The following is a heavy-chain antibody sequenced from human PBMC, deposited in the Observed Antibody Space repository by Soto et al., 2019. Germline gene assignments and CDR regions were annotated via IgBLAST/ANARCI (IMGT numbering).Heavy chain of an antibody. J-gene: IGHJ4*02. CDR2: INHSGST. CDR1: GGSFSGYY. V-gene: IGHV4-34*01. D-gene: IGHD2-21*01. CDR3: VIFCLPPYSYALDEYTDAFDY. Sequence: SETLSLTCAVYGGSFSGYYWSWIRQPPGKGLEWIGEINHSGSTNYNPSLKSRLIISVDTSKNQFSLKLSSVTAADTAVYYCVIFCLPPYSYALDEYTDAFDYWGQGTLVTVSS.